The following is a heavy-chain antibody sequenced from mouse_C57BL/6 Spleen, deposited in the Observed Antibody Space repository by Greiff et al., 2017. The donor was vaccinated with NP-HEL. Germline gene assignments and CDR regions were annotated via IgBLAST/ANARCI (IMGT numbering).Heavy chain of an antibody. CDR1: GYTFTSYW. D-gene: IGHD4-1*01. Sequence: QVQLQQPGAELVRPGSSVKLSCKASGYTFTSYWMDWVKQRPGQGLEWIGNIYPSDSETHYNQKFKDKATLTVDKSSSTAYMQLSSLTSEDSAVYYCASRNWDGYYFDYWGQGTTLTVSS. CDR2: IYPSDSET. V-gene: IGHV1-61*01. CDR3: ASRNWDGYYFDY. J-gene: IGHJ2*01.